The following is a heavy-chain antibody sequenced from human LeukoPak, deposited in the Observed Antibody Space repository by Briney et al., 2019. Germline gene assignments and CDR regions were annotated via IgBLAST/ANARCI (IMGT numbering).Heavy chain of an antibody. CDR2: IRTSSSYI. CDR3: ARDTSLITIFGVVIDYFDY. V-gene: IGHV3-21*01. CDR1: GFTFSSYA. D-gene: IGHD3-3*01. J-gene: IGHJ4*02. Sequence: GGSLRLSCAGSGFTFSSYAMSWVRQAPGKGLEWVSSIRTSSSYIYYADSVKGRFTISRDNAKNSLYLQMNSRRAEDTAVYYCARDTSLITIFGVVIDYFDYWGQGTLVTVSS.